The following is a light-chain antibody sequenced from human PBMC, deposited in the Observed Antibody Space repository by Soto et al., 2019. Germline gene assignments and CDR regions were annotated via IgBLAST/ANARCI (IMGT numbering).Light chain of an antibody. J-gene: IGKJ1*01. V-gene: IGKV3-20*01. Sequence: EIVLTQSPGTLSLSPGDTATLSCRASQSVYSTYLAWYQHKVGQAPRLLIYGSSTRATGIPDRFSGSGSGTDFTLTISRLEPEDFAVYYCQQYGSSPSTFGQGTKVEVK. CDR1: QSVYSTY. CDR3: QQYGSSPST. CDR2: GSS.